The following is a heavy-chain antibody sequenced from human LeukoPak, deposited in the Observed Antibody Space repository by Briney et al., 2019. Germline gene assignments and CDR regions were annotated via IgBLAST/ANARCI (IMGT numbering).Heavy chain of an antibody. Sequence: SETLSLTCTVSGYSISSGYYWGWIRQPPGKGLEWIASFHHSGSTNYNPSLKSRVNISVDTSKNQFSLKLSSVTAADTAVYYCAREGATDAFDIWGQGTMVTVSS. CDR1: GYSISSGYY. D-gene: IGHD1-26*01. V-gene: IGHV4-38-2*02. CDR2: FHHSGST. CDR3: AREGATDAFDI. J-gene: IGHJ3*02.